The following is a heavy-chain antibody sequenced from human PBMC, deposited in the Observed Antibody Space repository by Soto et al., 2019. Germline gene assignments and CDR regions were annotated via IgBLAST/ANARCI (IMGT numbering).Heavy chain of an antibody. CDR3: ARVRGRIAAAGNWFDP. CDR1: GGSFSDYF. D-gene: IGHD6-13*01. Sequence: SETLSLTCVVDGGSFSDYFWTWIRLPPGKGLEWIGEINHSGSTNYNPSLKSRVTISVDTSKNQFSLKLSSVTAADTAVYYCARVRGRIAAAGNWFDPWGQGTLVTVSS. V-gene: IGHV4-34*01. J-gene: IGHJ5*02. CDR2: INHSGST.